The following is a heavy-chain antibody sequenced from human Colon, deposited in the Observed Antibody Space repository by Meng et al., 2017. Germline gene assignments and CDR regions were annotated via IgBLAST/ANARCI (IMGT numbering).Heavy chain of an antibody. J-gene: IGHJ4*02. V-gene: IGHV1-18*01. CDR3: ARFNHRAPDY. Sequence: QVQLVQAVAKVKKPGASVKVSCKASGYTFTTYGISWVRQAPGQGLEWMGWINPYNGNTNYPQKLQGRVTMTTDTSTSTAYMELRSLRSDDTAVYYCARFNHRAPDYWGQGTLVTVSS. CDR2: INPYNGNT. D-gene: IGHD1-14*01. CDR1: GYTFTTYG.